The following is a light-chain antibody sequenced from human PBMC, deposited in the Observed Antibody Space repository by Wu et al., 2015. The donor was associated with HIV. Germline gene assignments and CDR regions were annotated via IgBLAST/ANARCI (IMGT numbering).Light chain of an antibody. CDR1: HDISNN. CDR2: GAS. V-gene: IGKV1-NL1*01. CDR3: QQYYTTLWT. Sequence: DIQMTQSPSSLSASVGDRVTISCQASHDISNNLNWYQQKPGKAPKLLIYGASNLETGVPSRFRGSGSGTDYILTISSLQPEDFATYYCQQYYTTLWTFGQGTKVEIK. J-gene: IGKJ1*01.